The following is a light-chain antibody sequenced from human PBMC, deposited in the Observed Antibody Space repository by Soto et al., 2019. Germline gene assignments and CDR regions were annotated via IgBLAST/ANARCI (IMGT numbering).Light chain of an antibody. J-gene: IGKJ4*01. Sequence: DIQMTQSPSTLSASLGDRVTITCRASQSISSWLAWYQQKPGKAPKLLIYDASSLESGVPSRFSGSGSDTDFTLTINNLQPDDFATYHCQQYNRYSLTFGGGTKVEIK. CDR2: DAS. CDR1: QSISSW. V-gene: IGKV1-5*01. CDR3: QQYNRYSLT.